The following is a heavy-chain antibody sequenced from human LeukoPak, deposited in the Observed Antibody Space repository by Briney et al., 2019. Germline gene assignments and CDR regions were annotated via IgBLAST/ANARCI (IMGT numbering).Heavy chain of an antibody. V-gene: IGHV4-31*03. Sequence: SQTLSLTCTVSGCSISSGGYYWSWIRQHPGKVLEWIGYIYYSGSTYYNPSLKSRVTISVDTSKTQFSLKLSSVTAADTAVYYCARALEGSSFDYWGQGTLVTVSS. CDR2: IYYSGST. CDR3: ARALEGSSFDY. J-gene: IGHJ4*02. D-gene: IGHD3-10*01. CDR1: GCSISSGGYY.